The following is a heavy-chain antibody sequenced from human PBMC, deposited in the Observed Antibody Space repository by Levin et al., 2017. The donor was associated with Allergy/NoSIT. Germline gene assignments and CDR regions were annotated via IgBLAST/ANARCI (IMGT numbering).Heavy chain of an antibody. J-gene: IGHJ1*01. CDR2: IYHSGST. V-gene: IGHV4-30-2*01. CDR3: ARVKYYDSSGYEYFQH. Sequence: PSETLSLTCAVSGGSISSGGYSWSWIRQPPGKGLEWIGYIYHSGSTYYNPSLKSRVTISVDRSKNQFSLKLSSVTAADTAVYYCARVKYYDSSGYEYFQHWGQGTLVTVSS. D-gene: IGHD3-22*01. CDR1: GGSISSGGYS.